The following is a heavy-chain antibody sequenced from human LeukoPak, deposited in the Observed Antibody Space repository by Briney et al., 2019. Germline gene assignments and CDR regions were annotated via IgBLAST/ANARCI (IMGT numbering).Heavy chain of an antibody. Sequence: GESLKISCKASGYSFASYWIGWVRPMPGKGLEWMGIIYPGDSDTRYSPSFQGQVTISADKSISTAHLQWSSLKASDTAMYYCARYSSSWYFPSAYWGQGTLVTVSS. CDR3: ARYSSSWYFPSAY. CDR2: IYPGDSDT. D-gene: IGHD6-13*01. CDR1: GYSFASYW. V-gene: IGHV5-51*01. J-gene: IGHJ4*02.